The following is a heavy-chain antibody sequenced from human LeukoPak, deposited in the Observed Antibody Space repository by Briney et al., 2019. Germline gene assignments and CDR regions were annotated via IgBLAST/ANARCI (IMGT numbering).Heavy chain of an antibody. D-gene: IGHD5-18*01. J-gene: IGHJ4*02. V-gene: IGHV4-38-2*02. CDR1: GYSISSTYY. CDR2: ISHSGGT. CDR3: ARVNTPVATFDY. Sequence: SETLSLTCTVSGYSISSTYYGGWIRQPPGKGLEWIASISHSGGTYYNPSLKSRFTISVATSKTHCSLNLSSVTAADTTVYCCARVNTPVATFDYWGQGTLVTVSS.